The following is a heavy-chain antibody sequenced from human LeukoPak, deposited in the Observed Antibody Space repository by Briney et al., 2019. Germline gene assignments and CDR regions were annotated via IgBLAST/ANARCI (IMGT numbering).Heavy chain of an antibody. Sequence: PSETLSLTCAVYGGSFSGYYWSWIRQPPGKGLEWIGEINHSGSTNYNPSLKSRVTISVDTSKSQFSVKLSSVTAADTAVYYCARTEGYSYGYSWYFDLWGRGTLVTVSS. CDR1: GGSFSGYY. D-gene: IGHD5-18*01. CDR2: INHSGST. J-gene: IGHJ2*01. CDR3: ARTEGYSYGYSWYFDL. V-gene: IGHV4-34*01.